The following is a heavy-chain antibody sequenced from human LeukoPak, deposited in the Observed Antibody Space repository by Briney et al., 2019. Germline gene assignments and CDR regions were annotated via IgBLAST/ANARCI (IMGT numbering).Heavy chain of an antibody. J-gene: IGHJ3*02. CDR3: ARWNLDLAYDI. Sequence: PSETLSLTCTLSGGSFSNYYWSWIRQPPGKGLEWLGYIYSTGSINYNPSLESGVTISIDASKNKFSLKLTSVTAADTAVYFCARWNLDLAYDIWGQGTMVTVSS. CDR1: GGSFSNYY. D-gene: IGHD1-1*01. CDR2: IYSTGSI. V-gene: IGHV4-59*08.